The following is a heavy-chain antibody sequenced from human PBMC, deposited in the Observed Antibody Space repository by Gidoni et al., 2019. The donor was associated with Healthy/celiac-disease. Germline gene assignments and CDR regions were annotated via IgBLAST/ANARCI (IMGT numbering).Heavy chain of an antibody. Sequence: QLQLQESGPGLVKPSETLSLTCTVSGGSISSSSYYWGWIRQPPGKGLEWIGSIYYSGSTYYNPSLKSRVTISVDTSKNQFSLKLSSVTAADTAVYYCARHDGYSSSQYYYYYYMDVWGKGTTVTVSS. J-gene: IGHJ6*03. D-gene: IGHD6-13*01. CDR2: IYYSGST. V-gene: IGHV4-39*01. CDR3: ARHDGYSSSQYYYYYYMDV. CDR1: GGSISSSSYY.